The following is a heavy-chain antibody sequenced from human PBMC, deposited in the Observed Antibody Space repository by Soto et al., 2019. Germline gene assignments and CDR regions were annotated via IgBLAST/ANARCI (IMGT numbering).Heavy chain of an antibody. V-gene: IGHV1-69*13. D-gene: IGHD5-12*01. CDR1: GGTFSSYA. CDR2: IIPIFGTA. J-gene: IGHJ6*02. Sequence: ASVKVSCKASGGTFSSYAISWVRQAPGQGLEWMGGIIPIFGTANYAQKFQGRVTITADESTSTAYMELSSLRSEDTAVYYCARDPLMGYSGYDRLGNYYGMDVWGQGTTVTVSS. CDR3: ARDPLMGYSGYDRLGNYYGMDV.